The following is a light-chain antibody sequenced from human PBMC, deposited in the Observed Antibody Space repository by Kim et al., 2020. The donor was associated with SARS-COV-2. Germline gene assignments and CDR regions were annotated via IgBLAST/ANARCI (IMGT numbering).Light chain of an antibody. CDR3: LFYYVGAQV. CDR2: STI. Sequence: QAVVTQEPSLTVSPGGTVTLTCASRTGAVTSGYYPNWFQQKPGQAPRALIYSTINKHSWTPARFSGSLLGGKAALTLSGVQPEDEAEYYCLFYYVGAQVFGGGTQLTVL. V-gene: IGLV7-43*01. CDR1: TGAVTSGYY. J-gene: IGLJ2*01.